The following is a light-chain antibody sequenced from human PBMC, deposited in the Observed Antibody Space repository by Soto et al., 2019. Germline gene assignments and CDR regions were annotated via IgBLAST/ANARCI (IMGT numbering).Light chain of an antibody. CDR2: GVS. V-gene: IGKV3-20*01. Sequence: EIVLTQSPGTLSLSPGERVTLSCRASQSVSSTFLPWYQQKPGQAPRLLIFGVSNRATGIPDRFSGSGSGTDFTLAISRLEPEDFAVYYCGLFVSAPPRTFGQGTKVEIK. CDR1: QSVSSTF. J-gene: IGKJ1*01. CDR3: GLFVSAPPRT.